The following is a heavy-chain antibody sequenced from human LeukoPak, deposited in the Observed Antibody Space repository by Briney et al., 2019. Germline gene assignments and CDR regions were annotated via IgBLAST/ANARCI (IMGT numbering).Heavy chain of an antibody. Sequence: PSETLSLTCAVYGGSFSGYYWSWIRQPPGKGLEWIGSIYYSGSTYYNPSLKSRVTISVDTSKNQFSLKLSSVTAADTAVYYCLSGGYWGQGTLVTVSS. D-gene: IGHD2/OR15-2a*01. CDR2: IYYSGST. CDR1: GGSFSGYY. V-gene: IGHV4-34*01. J-gene: IGHJ4*02. CDR3: LSGGY.